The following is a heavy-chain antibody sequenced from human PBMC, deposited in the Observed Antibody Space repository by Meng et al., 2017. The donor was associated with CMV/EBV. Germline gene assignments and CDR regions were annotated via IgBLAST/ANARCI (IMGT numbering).Heavy chain of an antibody. CDR3: AREGNGYGYQLLRTPYYFDY. J-gene: IGHJ4*02. Sequence: GESLKISCAASGFTFSSYSMNWVRQAPGKGLEWVSSISSSSSYIYYADSVKGRFTISRDNAKNSLYPQMNSLRAEDTAVYHCAREGNGYGYQLLRTPYYFDYWGQGTLVTVSS. CDR2: ISSSSSYI. D-gene: IGHD2-2*01. CDR1: GFTFSSYS. V-gene: IGHV3-21*01.